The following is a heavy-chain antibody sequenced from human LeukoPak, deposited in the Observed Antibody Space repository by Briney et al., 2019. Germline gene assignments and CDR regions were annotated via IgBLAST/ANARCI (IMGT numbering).Heavy chain of an antibody. CDR1: GFTFSSYA. V-gene: IGHV3-23*01. CDR2: ISGGGGST. J-gene: IGHJ4*02. Sequence: GGSLRLSCAASGFTFSSYAMSWVRQAPGKGLEWVSAISGGGGSTYYADSLKGRFTISRDNSKDTLFLQMNSLRADDTAVYYCPKELPGGIAVAENWGQGTLVTVSS. CDR3: PKELPGGIAVAEN. D-gene: IGHD6-19*01.